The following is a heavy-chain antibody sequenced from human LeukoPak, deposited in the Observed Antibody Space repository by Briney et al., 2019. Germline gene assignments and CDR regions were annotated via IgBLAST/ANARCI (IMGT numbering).Heavy chain of an antibody. CDR3: ARRPLAGIAAAATPFAP. Sequence: ASVKVSCKASGYTFTSYGISWVRQAPGQGLEWMGWISTYNGHTNYAQKVQGRVTVTTDTSTSTAYMELRSLRSDDTAVYYCARRPLAGIAAAATPFAPWGQGTLVTVSS. CDR2: ISTYNGHT. V-gene: IGHV1-18*01. D-gene: IGHD6-13*01. J-gene: IGHJ5*02. CDR1: GYTFTSYG.